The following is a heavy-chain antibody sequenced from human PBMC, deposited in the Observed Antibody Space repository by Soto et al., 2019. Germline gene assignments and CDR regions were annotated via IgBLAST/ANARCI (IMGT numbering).Heavy chain of an antibody. CDR1: GFSFSDYA. V-gene: IGHV3-23*01. CDR3: AKRSPYSSGWYSPIFDY. J-gene: IGHJ4*02. D-gene: IGHD6-13*01. CDR2: ISESGGST. Sequence: LRLSCAASGFSFSDYAMSWVRQVPGKGLEWVSVISESGGSTHYADSVRGRFTVSRDNSKNSLSLRMNSLRDEDTAVYFCAKRSPYSSGWYSPIFDYWGQGALVTVSS.